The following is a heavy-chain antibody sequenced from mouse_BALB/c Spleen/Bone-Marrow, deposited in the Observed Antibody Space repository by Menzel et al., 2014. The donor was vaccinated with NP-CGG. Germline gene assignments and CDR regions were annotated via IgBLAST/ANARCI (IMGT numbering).Heavy chain of an antibody. CDR2: ISSGGGST. D-gene: IGHD5-5*01. V-gene: IGHV5-12-1*01. J-gene: IGHJ4*01. CDR1: GFAFSSYD. CDR3: ARTTPYAMDY. Sequence: EVNVVESGGGLVKPGGSLKLSCAASGFAFSSYDMSWVRQTPEKRLEWFAYISSGGGSTYYPDTVKGRFTISRDNAKNTLCLQMSSLKSEDTAMYYCARTTPYAMDYWGQGTSVTVSS.